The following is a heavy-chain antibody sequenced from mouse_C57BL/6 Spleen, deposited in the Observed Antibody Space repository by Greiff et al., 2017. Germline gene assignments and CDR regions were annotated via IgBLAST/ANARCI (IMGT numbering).Heavy chain of an antibody. D-gene: IGHD4-1*01. J-gene: IGHJ1*03. CDR3: ASRTGTGYYDV. CDR1: GFTFSDYG. V-gene: IGHV5-17*01. Sequence: EVMLVESGGGLVKPGGSLKLSCAASGFTFSDYGMHWVRQAPEKGLEWVAYISIGSSTISYADTVKGRFTISSDNAKNTLFRQMTSLRSEDTAMYYCASRTGTGYYDVWGTGTTVTVAS. CDR2: ISIGSSTI.